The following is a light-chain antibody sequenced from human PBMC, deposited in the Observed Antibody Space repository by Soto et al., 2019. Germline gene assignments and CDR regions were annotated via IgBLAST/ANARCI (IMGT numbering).Light chain of an antibody. CDR1: SSDVGSYNL. CDR3: CSYAGSRTHVL. CDR2: EVS. J-gene: IGLJ2*01. Sequence: QSALTQPASVSGSPGQSITISCIGTSSDVGSYNLVSWYQPHPGKSPKVLIYEVSERPSGVSNRFSGSKSGNTASLTISGLQADDEDEYYCCSYAGSRTHVLFGGGTKLTVL. V-gene: IGLV2-23*02.